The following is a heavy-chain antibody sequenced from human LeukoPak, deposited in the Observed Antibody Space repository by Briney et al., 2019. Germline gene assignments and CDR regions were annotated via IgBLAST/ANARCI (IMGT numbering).Heavy chain of an antibody. D-gene: IGHD3-10*01. J-gene: IGHJ4*02. V-gene: IGHV3-30*04. CDR1: GFTFSSYS. Sequence: GGSLRLSCAASGFTFSSYSMHWVRQAPGKGLEWVAVISYDGNNEFYAESVKGQFTISRDNSKNTVYLQMNSLRADDTAVYYCARDRLRGLIGFRRFGFDYWGQGTLVTVSS. CDR3: ARDRLRGLIGFRRFGFDY. CDR2: ISYDGNNE.